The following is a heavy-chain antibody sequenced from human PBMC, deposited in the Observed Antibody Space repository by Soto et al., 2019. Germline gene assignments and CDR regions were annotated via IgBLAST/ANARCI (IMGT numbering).Heavy chain of an antibody. CDR1: GFRFSSSV. CDR2: ISYDGSNK. Sequence: HGGSMRLSRAASGFRFSSSVMHGVRKKKGKGLEWVAVISYDGSNKYYADSVKGRFTISRDNSKNTLYLQMNSLRAEDTAVFFCAREDGYRGGDAFDIWGQGTMVTVSS. V-gene: IGHV3-30*14. CDR3: AREDGYRGGDAFDI. D-gene: IGHD5-12*01. J-gene: IGHJ3*02.